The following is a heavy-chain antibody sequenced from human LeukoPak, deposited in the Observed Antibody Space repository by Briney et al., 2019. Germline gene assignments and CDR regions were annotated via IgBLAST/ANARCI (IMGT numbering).Heavy chain of an antibody. Sequence: GGSLRLSCAASGFTFDDYAMHWVRQAPGKGLEWVSGISWNSGSIGYADSVKGRFTISRDNAKNSLYLQMNSLRAEDTALYYCAREDYYSSGSYYYYYYGMDVWGQGTTVTVSS. V-gene: IGHV3-9*01. CDR1: GFTFDDYA. J-gene: IGHJ6*02. D-gene: IGHD3-10*01. CDR2: ISWNSGSI. CDR3: AREDYYSSGSYYYYYYGMDV.